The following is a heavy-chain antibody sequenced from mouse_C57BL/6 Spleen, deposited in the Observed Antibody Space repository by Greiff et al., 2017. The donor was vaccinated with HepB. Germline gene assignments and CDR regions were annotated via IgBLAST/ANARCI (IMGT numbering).Heavy chain of an antibody. Sequence: EVQLQQSGPELVKPGDSVKISCKASGYSFTGYFMNWVMQSHGKSLEWIGRINPYNGDTFYNQKFKGKATLTVDKSSSTAHMELRSLTSEDSAVYYGARAPAPVEAWFAYWGQGTLVTVSA. CDR2: INPYNGDT. J-gene: IGHJ3*01. D-gene: IGHD1-1*01. CDR1: GYSFTGYF. CDR3: ARAPAPVEAWFAY. V-gene: IGHV1-20*01.